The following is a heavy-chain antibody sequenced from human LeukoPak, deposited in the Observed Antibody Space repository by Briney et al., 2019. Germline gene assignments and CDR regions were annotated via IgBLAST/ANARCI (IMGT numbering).Heavy chain of an antibody. J-gene: IGHJ5*02. CDR1: GYTFTGYY. D-gene: IGHD5-18*01. Sequence: GASVKVSCKASGYTFTGYYMHWVRQAPGQGLEWMGWINPNSGGTNYAQKFQGRVTMTRDTSISTAYMELSRLRSDDTAVYYCARGPVPLRGYSYGNSQPFDPWGQGTLVTVSS. CDR3: ARGPVPLRGYSYGNSQPFDP. CDR2: INPNSGGT. V-gene: IGHV1-2*02.